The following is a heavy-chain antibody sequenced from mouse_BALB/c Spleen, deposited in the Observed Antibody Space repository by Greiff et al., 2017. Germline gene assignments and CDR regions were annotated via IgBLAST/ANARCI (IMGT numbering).Heavy chain of an antibody. CDR1: GFTFSSYA. Sequence: EVMLVESGGGLVKPGGSLKLSCAASGFTFSSYAMSWVRQTPEKRLEWVASISSGGSTYYPDSVKGRFTISRDNARNILYLQMSSLRSEDTAMYYCARDPFYYGSSYDYFDYWGQGTTLTVSS. V-gene: IGHV5-6-5*01. D-gene: IGHD1-1*01. CDR3: ARDPFYYGSSYDYFDY. CDR2: ISSGGST. J-gene: IGHJ2*01.